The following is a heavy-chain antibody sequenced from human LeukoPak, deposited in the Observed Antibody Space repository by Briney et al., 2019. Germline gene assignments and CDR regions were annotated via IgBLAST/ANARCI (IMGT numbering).Heavy chain of an antibody. J-gene: IGHJ6*02. Sequence: SETLSLTCTVSGVSISSYHWCWIRQPPGKGLEWVGYISYSGSTNYSPSLTRRVTVSIDTSKRQLSLTLTSLTTADTAIYYCAGDLYSGSWSLGAMDVWGQGTTVIVSS. CDR1: GVSISSYH. D-gene: IGHD6-19*01. CDR2: ISYSGST. V-gene: IGHV4-59*01. CDR3: AGDLYSGSWSLGAMDV.